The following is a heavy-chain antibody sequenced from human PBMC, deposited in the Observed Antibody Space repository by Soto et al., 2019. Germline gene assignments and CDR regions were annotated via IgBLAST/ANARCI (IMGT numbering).Heavy chain of an antibody. CDR2: IFPLTDIP. V-gene: IGHV1-69*02. CDR1: GGTFRNYP. CDR3: ARGPLVVLNYFES. J-gene: IGHJ4*02. Sequence: QVQLVQSGTEVKKPGSSVKVSCKASGGTFRNYPINWVRQAPGQGLEWMGSIFPLTDIPDYAQNFQARLTISADKSTSTADMELSSLTSDDTAMYFWARGPLVVLNYFESWGQGTLVTVSS.